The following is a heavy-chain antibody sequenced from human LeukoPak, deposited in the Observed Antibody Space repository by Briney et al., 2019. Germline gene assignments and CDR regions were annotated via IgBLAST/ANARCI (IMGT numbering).Heavy chain of an antibody. CDR1: GFPFSDFW. V-gene: IGHV3-7*03. CDR3: ARGGYSVYFFSGDY. Sequence: GGSLRLSCTASGFPFSDFWMTWVRQAPGKGLEWVANIKKDGTETYYVDSVKGQFTVSRENAKNSLYLHMNSLRAADTAVYYCARGGYSVYFFSGDYWGQGSLVTVSS. D-gene: IGHD5/OR15-5a*01. J-gene: IGHJ4*02. CDR2: IKKDGTET.